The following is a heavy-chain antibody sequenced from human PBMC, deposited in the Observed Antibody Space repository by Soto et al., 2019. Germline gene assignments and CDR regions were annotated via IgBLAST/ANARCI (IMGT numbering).Heavy chain of an antibody. Sequence: QVQLVQSGAEVKKPGSSVKVSCKTSGGTFSTYSIVWVRQAPGEGLEWMGGIIPIFGTANYAQKFQDRVXXXXXXSXXXAFMELSSLXXXXXXXXXXXXXXXXXXGXGTNY. CDR3: XXXXXXXXGXGTNY. CDR2: IIPIFGTA. D-gene: IGHD1-1*01. J-gene: IGHJ6*01. V-gene: IGHV1-69*01. CDR1: GGTFSTYS.